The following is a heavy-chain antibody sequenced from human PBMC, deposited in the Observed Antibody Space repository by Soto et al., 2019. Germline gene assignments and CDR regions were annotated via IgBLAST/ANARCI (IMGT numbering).Heavy chain of an antibody. V-gene: IGHV3-33*01. J-gene: IGHJ4*02. CDR1: GFTFSSYG. Sequence: LRLSCAASGFTFSSYGMHWVRQAPGKGLEWVAVIWYDGSNKYYADSVKGRFTISRDNSKNTLYLQMNSLRPEDTAVYYCASRSVSGYSYGEGFDYWGQGTLVTVSS. CDR2: IWYDGSNK. D-gene: IGHD5-18*01. CDR3: ASRSVSGYSYGEGFDY.